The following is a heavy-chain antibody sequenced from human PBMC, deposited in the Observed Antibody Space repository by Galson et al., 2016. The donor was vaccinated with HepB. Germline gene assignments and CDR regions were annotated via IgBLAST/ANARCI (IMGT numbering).Heavy chain of an antibody. D-gene: IGHD3-16*01. CDR3: ARVGGSYFNWFDP. CDR2: IYHSGST. Sequence: SETLSLTCAVSGDSMSSSDWWSWVRQPPGKGLEWIGEIYHSGSTNYNPSLKSRVTIFVDTSKKQFSLRLNSVTAADTAVYYWARVGGSYFNWFDPWGQGTLVTVSS. J-gene: IGHJ5*02. CDR1: GDSMSSSDW. V-gene: IGHV4-4*02.